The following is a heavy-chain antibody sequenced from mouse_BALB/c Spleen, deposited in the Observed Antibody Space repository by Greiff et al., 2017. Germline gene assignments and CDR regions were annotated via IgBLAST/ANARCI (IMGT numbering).Heavy chain of an antibody. V-gene: IGHV1-69*01. CDR1: GYTFTDYW. Sequence: VQLQQPGAELVMPGASVKMSCKASGYTFTDYWMHWVKQRPGQGLEWIGAIDTSDSYTSYNQKFTGKATLTVDESSSTAYMKLSSLTSEDSAVYYCARPYGSSYDFDYWGQGTTLTVSS. D-gene: IGHD1-1*01. CDR2: IDTSDSYT. J-gene: IGHJ2*01. CDR3: ARPYGSSYDFDY.